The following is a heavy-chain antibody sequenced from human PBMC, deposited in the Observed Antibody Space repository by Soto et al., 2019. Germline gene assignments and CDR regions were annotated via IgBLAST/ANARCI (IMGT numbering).Heavy chain of an antibody. CDR2: TYYRSNWVN. V-gene: IGHV6-1*01. J-gene: IGHJ4*02. CDR1: GDSVSTNSGA. Sequence: SQTLSLTCAISGDSVSTNSGAWNWIRQSPSRGLEWLGRTYYRSNWVNDYTVSVKSRISINADTSKNKLSLQLNSLTPEDTAIYYCARGLLKEGFDYWGQGTLVTVSS. CDR3: ARGLLKEGFDY.